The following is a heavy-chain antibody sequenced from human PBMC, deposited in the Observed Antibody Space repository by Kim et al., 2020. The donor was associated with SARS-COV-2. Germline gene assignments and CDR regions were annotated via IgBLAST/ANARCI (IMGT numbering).Heavy chain of an antibody. D-gene: IGHD2-21*02. CDR2: IYHSGST. CDR1: GGSISSSNW. CDR3: ARLVCGGDCYSPYYFDY. Sequence: SETLSLTCAVSGGSISSSNWWSWVRQPPGKGLEWIGEIYHSGSTNYNPSLKSRVTISVDKSKNQFSLKLSSVTAADTAVYYCARLVCGGDCYSPYYFDYWGQGTLVTVSS. J-gene: IGHJ4*02. V-gene: IGHV4-4*02.